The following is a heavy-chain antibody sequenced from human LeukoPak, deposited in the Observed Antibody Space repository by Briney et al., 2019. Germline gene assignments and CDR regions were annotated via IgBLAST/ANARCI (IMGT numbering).Heavy chain of an antibody. CDR1: GFTFSDYY. V-gene: IGHV3-11*01. CDR2: ISSSGSTV. D-gene: IGHD3-3*01. Sequence: GGTLRLSCAASGFTFSDYYMNWIRQAPGKGLEWVSYISSSGSTVYYADAVKGRFTMSRDNAKNSLFLEMDSLRAEDTAVYYCARDRGFGVVTPIDCWGQGTLVTVSS. J-gene: IGHJ4*02. CDR3: ARDRGFGVVTPIDC.